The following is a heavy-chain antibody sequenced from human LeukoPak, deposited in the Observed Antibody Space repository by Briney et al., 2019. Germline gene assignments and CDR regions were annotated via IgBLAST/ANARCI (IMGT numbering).Heavy chain of an antibody. CDR2: INPSGGST. V-gene: IGHV1-46*01. CDR3: ARDVGWLEETAYHYYYGMDV. CDR1: GYTFTSYY. D-gene: IGHD5-24*01. J-gene: IGHJ6*02. Sequence: ASVKVSCEASGYTFTSYYMHWVRQAPGQGLEWMGIINPSGGSTSYAQKFQGRVTMTRDTSTSTVYMELSSLRSEDTAVYYCARDVGWLEETAYHYYYGMDVWGQGTTVTVSS.